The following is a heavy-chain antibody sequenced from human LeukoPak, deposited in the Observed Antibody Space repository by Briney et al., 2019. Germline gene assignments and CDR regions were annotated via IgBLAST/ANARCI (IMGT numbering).Heavy chain of an antibody. J-gene: IGHJ1*01. CDR2: IYTSGST. CDR3: ARPIAARRTPTFEYFQH. V-gene: IGHV4-4*07. CDR1: GGSISSYY. Sequence: TASETLSLTCTVSGGSISSYYWSWIRQPAGKGLEWIGRIYTSGSTNYNPSLKSRVTMSVGTSKKQFSLKLSSVTAADTAVYYCARPIAARRTPTFEYFQHWGQGTLVTVSS. D-gene: IGHD6-6*01.